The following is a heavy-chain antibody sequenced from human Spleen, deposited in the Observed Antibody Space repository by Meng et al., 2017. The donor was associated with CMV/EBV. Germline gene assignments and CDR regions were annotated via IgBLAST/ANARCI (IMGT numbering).Heavy chain of an antibody. D-gene: IGHD3-3*01. CDR2: IRTKVYGETT. V-gene: IGHV3-49*04. J-gene: IGHJ4*02. CDR1: GFTFGDHG. CDR3: TREHLPVFAVGLPGDC. Sequence: GESLKISCTGSGFTFGDHGISWVRQAPGKGLEWVGLIRTKVYGETTEYPASVKGRFTISRDDSKNIAYLQMNSLKSEDTAVYFCTREHLPVFAVGLPGDCWGQGTLVTVSS.